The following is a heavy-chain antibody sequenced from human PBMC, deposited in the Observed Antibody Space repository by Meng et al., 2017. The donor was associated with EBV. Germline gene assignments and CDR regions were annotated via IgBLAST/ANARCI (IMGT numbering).Heavy chain of an antibody. J-gene: IGHJ5*02. Sequence: QVQLQESGPGLVKPSETLSLTCTVSGGSVNNESYYWGWIRQPPGKGLEYIGYIYYTGSTNYNSSLKSRVTISLDKSKNQFSLKLTSLTAADTAIYYCARGDYTNYPRWFDPCGQGTLRIVSS. CDR2: IYYTGST. V-gene: IGHV4-61*01. CDR1: GGSVNNESYY. CDR3: ARGDYTNYPRWFDP. D-gene: IGHD4-11*01.